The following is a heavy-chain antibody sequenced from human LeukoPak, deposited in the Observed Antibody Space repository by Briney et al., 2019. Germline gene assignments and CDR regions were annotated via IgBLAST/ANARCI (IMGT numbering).Heavy chain of an antibody. CDR2: ISGSGGST. CDR1: GFTFSSYA. D-gene: IGHD3-22*01. V-gene: IGHV3-23*01. CDR3: AKDYYYDSSGYYSYSSYS. Sequence: GGSLRLSCAASGFTFSSYAMSWVRQAPGKGLEWVSAISGSGGSTYYAASVKGRFTISRDNSKNTLYLQMNSLRAEDTAVYYCAKDYYYDSSGYYSYSSYSWGQRTPVTASS. J-gene: IGHJ5*01.